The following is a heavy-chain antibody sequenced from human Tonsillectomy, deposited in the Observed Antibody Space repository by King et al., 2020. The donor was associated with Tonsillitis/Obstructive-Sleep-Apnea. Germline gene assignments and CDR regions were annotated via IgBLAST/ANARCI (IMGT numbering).Heavy chain of an antibody. D-gene: IGHD5-12*01. J-gene: IGHJ3*01. V-gene: IGHV3-48*02. CDR2: ISSSSSTI. CDR3: ARDGYSGYDSGFDAFDV. Sequence: VQLVESGGGLVQPGGSLRLSCAASGFTVSSYSMNWVRQAPGKGLDGVSYISSSSSTIYYADSVKGRFTISRDNAKNSLYLQMNSLVDEDTAVYYCARDGYSGYDSGFDAFDVWGQGTMVTVSS. CDR1: GFTVSSYS.